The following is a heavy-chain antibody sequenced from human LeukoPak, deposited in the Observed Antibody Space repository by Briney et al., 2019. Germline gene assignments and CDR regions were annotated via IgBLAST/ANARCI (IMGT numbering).Heavy chain of an antibody. Sequence: SETLSLTCTVSGYSISSGYYWGWIRQPPGKGLGWIGSIYHSGSTYYNPSLKSRVTISIDTSKNQFSLKLSSVTAADTAVYYCARASTTGSVDYWGQGTLVTVSS. CDR1: GYSISSGYY. V-gene: IGHV4-38-2*02. D-gene: IGHD1-1*01. CDR3: ARASTTGSVDY. J-gene: IGHJ4*02. CDR2: IYHSGST.